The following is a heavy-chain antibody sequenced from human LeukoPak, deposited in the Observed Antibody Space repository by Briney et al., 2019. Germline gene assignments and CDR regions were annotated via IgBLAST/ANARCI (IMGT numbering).Heavy chain of an antibody. J-gene: IGHJ4*02. CDR3: ATKVPGNSHFSS. D-gene: IGHD4-23*01. CDR2: VGGSGNEI. V-gene: IGHV3-48*03. CDR1: GFTFNNFE. Sequence: GGSLRLSCAASGFTFNNFEMNWVRHAPGKGLEWISYVGGSGNEIHYGDSVKGRFTISRDNAQSSLYLQMNSLRAEDTAVYYCATKVPGNSHFSSWGVGTLVTVSS.